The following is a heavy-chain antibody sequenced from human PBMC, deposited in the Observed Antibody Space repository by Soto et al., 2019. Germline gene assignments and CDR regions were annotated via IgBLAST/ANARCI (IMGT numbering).Heavy chain of an antibody. V-gene: IGHV4-38-2*02. D-gene: IGHD6-13*01. CDR3: AREHIAAAGNWFDP. CDR2: IYRSGST. Sequence: PSETLSLTCAVSGYSISSGYYWGWIRQPPGKGLEWIGSIYRSGSTYYNPSLKSRVTISVDTSKNQFSLKLSSVTAADTAVYYCAREHIAAAGNWFDPWGQGTLVTVSS. CDR1: GYSISSGYY. J-gene: IGHJ5*02.